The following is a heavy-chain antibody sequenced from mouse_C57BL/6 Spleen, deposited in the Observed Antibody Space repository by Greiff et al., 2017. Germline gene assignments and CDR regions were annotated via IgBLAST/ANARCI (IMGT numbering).Heavy chain of an antibody. CDR3: ARDWDDAMDY. CDR2: INYDGSST. Sequence: KLVESEGGLVQPGSSMKLSCTASGFTFSDYYMAWVRQVPEKGLEWVANINYDGSSTYYLDSLKSRFIISRDNAKNILYLQMSSLKSEDTATYYCARDWDDAMDYWGQGTSVTVSS. CDR1: GFTFSDYY. V-gene: IGHV5-16*01. D-gene: IGHD4-1*01. J-gene: IGHJ4*01.